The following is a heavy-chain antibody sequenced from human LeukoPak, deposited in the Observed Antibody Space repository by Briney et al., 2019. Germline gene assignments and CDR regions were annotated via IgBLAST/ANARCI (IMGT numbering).Heavy chain of an antibody. D-gene: IGHD5-12*01. CDR1: GXSISSGGYY. V-gene: IGHV4-31*03. CDR3: ASPTGYDYYFDY. CDR2: IYYSGST. Sequence: SETLSLTCTVSGXSISSGGYYWSWIRQHPGKGLEWIGYIYYSGSTYYNPSLKSRVTISVDTSKNQFSLKLSSVTAADTAVYYCASPTGYDYYFDYWGQGALVTVSS. J-gene: IGHJ4*02.